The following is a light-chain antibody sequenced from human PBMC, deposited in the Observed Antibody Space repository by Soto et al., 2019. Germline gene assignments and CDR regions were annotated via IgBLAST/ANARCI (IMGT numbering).Light chain of an antibody. Sequence: QSALTQPPSSSCSPLQSVTISCTGTSSDVGGYNYVSWYQQHPGKAPKVIIYEVSKRPSGVPDRFSGSKSGSTASLTVSGLQAEDEADYYCSSYAVTNIFVFGTGTKVTV. J-gene: IGLJ1*01. V-gene: IGLV2-8*01. CDR1: SSDVGGYNY. CDR3: SSYAVTNIFV. CDR2: EVS.